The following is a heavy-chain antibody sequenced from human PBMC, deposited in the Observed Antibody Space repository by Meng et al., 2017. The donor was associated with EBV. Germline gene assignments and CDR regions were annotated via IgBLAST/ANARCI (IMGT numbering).Heavy chain of an antibody. CDR3: VRELVGGTFDY. CDR2: IIPAGGNT. J-gene: IGHJ4*02. Sequence: VPVVQFGAEVKKPAASVKVSCKASGYTFTSYYLHWVRQAPGQGLEWMGIIIPAGGNTNYAQKFRGRFTMTRDTSTSTVYMDLSILTSEDTAVYYCVRELVGGTFDYWGQGTLVTVSS. D-gene: IGHD1/OR15-1a*01. V-gene: IGHV1-46*01. CDR1: GYTFTSYY.